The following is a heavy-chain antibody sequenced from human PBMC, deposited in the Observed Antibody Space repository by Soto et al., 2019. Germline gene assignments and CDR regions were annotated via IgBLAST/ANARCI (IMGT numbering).Heavy chain of an antibody. CDR1: GYTFTSSD. CDR2: MNPNSGNT. Sequence: QVQLVQSGAAVKKPGASVKVSCKAPGYTFTSSDINWVRQATGQGLEWMGWMNPNSGNTGYAQKFQGRVTMTRNTSISTAYMELSSLRSEDTAVYYCARVKGIAARGRTPVDYWGQGTLVTVSS. CDR3: ARVKGIAARGRTPVDY. J-gene: IGHJ4*02. V-gene: IGHV1-8*01. D-gene: IGHD6-6*01.